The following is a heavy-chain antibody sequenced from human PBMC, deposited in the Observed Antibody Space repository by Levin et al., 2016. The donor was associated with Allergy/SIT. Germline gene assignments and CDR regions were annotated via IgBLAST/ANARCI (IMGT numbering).Heavy chain of an antibody. V-gene: IGHV3-72*01. D-gene: IGHD2-15*01. CDR2: SRNKSKSYTT. J-gene: IGHJ4*02. CDR3: ARVQGCSGGRCSYHFDN. Sequence: WIRQPPGKGLEWVGRSRNKSKSYTTEYAASVKGRFSISRDESKNSLYLQMNSLKTEDTAVYYCARVQGCSGGRCSYHFDNWGQGLLVTVSS.